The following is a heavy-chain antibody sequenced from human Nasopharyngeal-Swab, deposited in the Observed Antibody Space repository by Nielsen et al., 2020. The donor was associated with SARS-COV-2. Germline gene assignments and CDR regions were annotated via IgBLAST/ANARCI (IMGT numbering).Heavy chain of an antibody. CDR3: ARDVYCSSTSCYNTFDY. CDR2: FDPEDGET. D-gene: IGHD2-2*01. Sequence: ASVKVSCKVSGYTLTELSMHWVRQAPGKGLEWMGGFDPEDGETIYAQKFQGRVTMTEDTSTDTAYMELRSLRSDDTAVYYCARDVYCSSTSCYNTFDYWGQGTLVTVSS. J-gene: IGHJ4*02. V-gene: IGHV1-24*01. CDR1: GYTLTELS.